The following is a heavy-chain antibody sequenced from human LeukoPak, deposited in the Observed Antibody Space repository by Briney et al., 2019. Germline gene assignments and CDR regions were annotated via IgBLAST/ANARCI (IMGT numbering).Heavy chain of an antibody. CDR1: GYSISSGYY. V-gene: IGHV4-38-2*02. CDR3: ARASYYYYVDV. J-gene: IGHJ6*03. CDR2: IYHSGST. Sequence: SETLSLTCTVSGYSISSGYYWGWIRQPPGKGLEWIGSIYHSGSTYYNPSLKSRVTISVDTSKNQFSLNLSSVTAADTAMYYCARASYYYYVDVWAKGTTVTISS.